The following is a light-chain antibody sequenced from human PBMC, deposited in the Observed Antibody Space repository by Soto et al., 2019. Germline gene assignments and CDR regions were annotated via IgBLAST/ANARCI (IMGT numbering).Light chain of an antibody. J-gene: IGKJ1*01. Sequence: EIVMTQSPATLSVSPGERVTLSCRASQSISSSLAWYQHKPGQAPRLLIYGASTRATGISARFSGSGSGTEFTLTISSLQSEVFAVYYCQQYYRWRTFGQGTKVEF. CDR3: QQYYRWRT. CDR1: QSISSS. CDR2: GAS. V-gene: IGKV3-15*01.